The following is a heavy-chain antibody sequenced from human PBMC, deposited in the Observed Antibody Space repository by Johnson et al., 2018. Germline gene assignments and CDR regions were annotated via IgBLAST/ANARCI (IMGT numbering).Heavy chain of an antibody. J-gene: IGHJ3*01. CDR1: GFIFSNYG. D-gene: IGHD3-10*01. V-gene: IGHV3-30*03. Sequence: QVRLVESGGGVVQPGKSLRLSCTASGFIFSNYGMHWVRQAPGKGLEWLAVVAYEGNNKYYADSVKGRFTISRENSTNTFYLQMNSLTTDDTAVYYCARDDYPAGSFDPPDAFDVWGQGTVVTVSS. CDR2: VAYEGNNK. CDR3: ARDDYPAGSFDPPDAFDV.